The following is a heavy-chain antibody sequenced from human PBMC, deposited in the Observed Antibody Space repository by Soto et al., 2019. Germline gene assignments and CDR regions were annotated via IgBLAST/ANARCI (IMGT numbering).Heavy chain of an antibody. CDR3: ASDTSTT. CDR1: GYTFTSHD. D-gene: IGHD2-2*01. Sequence: QVQLVQSGAEVKKPGASVKVSCKASGYTFTSHDINWMRQTTGQGLEWMGWMNPNSGHTNSAQKFQGRVTMTRDTSINTAYMELTNLRSDDTAIYYCASDTSTTWGQGTLVTVSS. V-gene: IGHV1-8*01. J-gene: IGHJ5*02. CDR2: MNPNSGHT.